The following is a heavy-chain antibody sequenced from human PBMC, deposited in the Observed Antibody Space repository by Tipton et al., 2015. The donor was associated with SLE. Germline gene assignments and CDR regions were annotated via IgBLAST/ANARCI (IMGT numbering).Heavy chain of an antibody. CDR3: ARIRPGHGDPFDF. V-gene: IGHV4-39*07. CDR1: GGSISSSSYY. D-gene: IGHD3-10*01. J-gene: IGHJ4*02. Sequence: TLSLTCTVSGGSISSSSYYWGWIRQPPGKGLEWIGSIYYSGSTYYNPSLKSRVTISVDTSQNQVSLKLTSVTAADTAVYYCARIRPGHGDPFDFWGQGTLVTVSS. CDR2: IYYSGST.